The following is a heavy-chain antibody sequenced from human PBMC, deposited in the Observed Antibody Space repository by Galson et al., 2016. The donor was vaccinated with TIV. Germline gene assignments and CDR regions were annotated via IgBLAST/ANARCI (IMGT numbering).Heavy chain of an antibody. CDR3: VRGEERPLVGAQPLEF. V-gene: IGHV3-74*01. Sequence: SLRLSCAASGFSFSNYWMHWVRQVPGKGLVWLSRINSDGSTTSYADSVEGRFTISRDNAKNTLSLHMNSLRVEDTAVYYCVRGEERPLVGAQPLEFWGQGTLVTVSS. D-gene: IGHD1-26*01. CDR2: INSDGSTT. J-gene: IGHJ4*02. CDR1: GFSFSNYW.